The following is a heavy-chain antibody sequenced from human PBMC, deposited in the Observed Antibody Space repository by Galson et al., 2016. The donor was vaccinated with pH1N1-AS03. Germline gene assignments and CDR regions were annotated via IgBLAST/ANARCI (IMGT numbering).Heavy chain of an antibody. Sequence: SETLSLTCTVSGDSISSYYWSWIRQPPGKGLEWIGYMFYSGSTKYNSSLKSRVSISGDTSKNQISLKLTSVTAADTAVYYCARAPLYGDYVLDSWGQGALVTVSS. V-gene: IGHV4-59*01. CDR3: ARAPLYGDYVLDS. CDR1: GDSISSYY. J-gene: IGHJ4*02. D-gene: IGHD4-17*01. CDR2: MFYSGST.